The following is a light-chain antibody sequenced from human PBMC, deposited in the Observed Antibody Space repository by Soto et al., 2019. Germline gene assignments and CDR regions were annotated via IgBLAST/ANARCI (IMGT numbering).Light chain of an antibody. CDR2: AAS. CDR3: QKYNSAFTWT. V-gene: IGKV1-27*01. Sequence: DIQMTQSPSSLSASVGDRVTITCRASQGISNYLAWYQQKPGKVPKLLIYAASTLQSGVPSRFSGSGSATDFNLTISRLQPEDVATYYCQKYNSAFTWTFGQGTKVEIK. J-gene: IGKJ1*01. CDR1: QGISNY.